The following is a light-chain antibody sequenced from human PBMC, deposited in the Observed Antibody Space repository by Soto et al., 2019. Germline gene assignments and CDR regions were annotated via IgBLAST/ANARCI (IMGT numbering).Light chain of an antibody. J-gene: IGKJ1*01. Sequence: EMVLTQSTASRPCSPGERPTLSYRAGKRVSSSLAWYQQKPGQAPRLLIYDASNRATGIPARFSGSGSGTDFTLTISSLEPEDFAVYYCQQRSNWPPWTFGQGTKVEIK. CDR2: DAS. CDR1: KRVSSS. CDR3: QQRSNWPPWT. V-gene: IGKV3-11*01.